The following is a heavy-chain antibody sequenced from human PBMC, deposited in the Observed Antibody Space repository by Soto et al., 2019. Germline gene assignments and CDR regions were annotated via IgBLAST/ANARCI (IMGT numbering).Heavy chain of an antibody. V-gene: IGHV3-33*01. Sequence: GGSLRLSCAASGFTFSSYGMHWVRQAPGKGLEWVAVIWYDGSNKYYADSVKGRFTISRDNSKNTLYLQMNSLRAEDTAVYYCARIGYSYGLYGDLDIWGQGTMVTVSS. CDR3: ARIGYSYGLYGDLDI. CDR2: IWYDGSNK. D-gene: IGHD5-18*01. CDR1: GFTFSSYG. J-gene: IGHJ3*02.